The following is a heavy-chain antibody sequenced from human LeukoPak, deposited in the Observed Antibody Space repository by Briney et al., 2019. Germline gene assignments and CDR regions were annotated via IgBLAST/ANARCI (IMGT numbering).Heavy chain of an antibody. CDR3: ARDRIKSGSYYFDY. CDR2: ISGRSSTI. Sequence: PGGSLRLSCAASAFTFSDYSMNWARQAPGKGLEWVSYISGRSSTIYYADSVKGRFTISRDNAKNLMYLQMNGLRAEDTAVYYCARDRIKSGSYYFDYWGQGTLVTVSS. V-gene: IGHV3-48*01. D-gene: IGHD1-26*01. CDR1: AFTFSDYS. J-gene: IGHJ4*02.